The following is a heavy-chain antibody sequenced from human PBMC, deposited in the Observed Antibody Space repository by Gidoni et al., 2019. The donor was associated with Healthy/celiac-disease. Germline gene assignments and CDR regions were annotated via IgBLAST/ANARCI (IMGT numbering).Heavy chain of an antibody. CDR1: GGSFSGYY. J-gene: IGHJ4*02. Sequence: QVQLQQWGAGLLKPSETLSLTCAVYGGSFSGYYWSWIRQPPGKGLEWIGEINHSGSTNYNPSLKSRVTISVDTSKNQFSLKLSSVTAADTAVYYCARESTGLWFGEFDYWGQGTLVTVSS. D-gene: IGHD3-10*01. V-gene: IGHV4-34*01. CDR3: ARESTGLWFGEFDY. CDR2: INHSGST.